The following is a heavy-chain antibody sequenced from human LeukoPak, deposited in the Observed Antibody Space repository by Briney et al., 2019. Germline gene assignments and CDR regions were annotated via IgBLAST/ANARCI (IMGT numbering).Heavy chain of an antibody. Sequence: KPSETLSLTCAVYGGSFSGYYWSWTRQPPGKGLEWIGEINHSGSTSYNPSLKSRVTISVDTSKNQFSLKLSSVTAADTAVYYCARVRRYLGGIVVVPASPGWFDPWGQGTLVTVSS. CDR2: INHSGST. CDR3: ARVRRYLGGIVVVPASPGWFDP. CDR1: GGSFSGYY. J-gene: IGHJ5*02. D-gene: IGHD2-2*01. V-gene: IGHV4-34*01.